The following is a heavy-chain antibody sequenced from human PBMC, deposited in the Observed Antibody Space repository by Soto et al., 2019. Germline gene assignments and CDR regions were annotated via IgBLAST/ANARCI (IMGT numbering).Heavy chain of an antibody. Sequence: ASVKVSCKASGYTFTSYGISWVRQAPGQGLEWMGWISAYNGNTNYAQKLQGRVTMTTDTSTSTAYMELRSLRSDDTAVYYCAEVRRYCSSTSCYWFDPWGQGTLVTVSS. CDR2: ISAYNGNT. CDR3: AEVRRYCSSTSCYWFDP. J-gene: IGHJ5*02. V-gene: IGHV1-18*01. D-gene: IGHD2-2*01. CDR1: GYTFTSYG.